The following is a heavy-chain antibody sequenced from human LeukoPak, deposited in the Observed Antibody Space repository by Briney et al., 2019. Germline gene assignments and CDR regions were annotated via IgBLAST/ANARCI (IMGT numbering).Heavy chain of an antibody. D-gene: IGHD3-10*01. Sequence: PSETLSLTCTVSGGSISSYYWSWIRQPAGKGREWIGRIYSSVSTNYNPSLKSRVTMSVDTSKNQFSLKLSSVTAADTAVYDCASPTMVRGVFVYYYMDVWGKGTTVTVSS. CDR2: IYSSVST. CDR1: GGSISSYY. V-gene: IGHV4-4*07. CDR3: ASPTMVRGVFVYYYMDV. J-gene: IGHJ6*03.